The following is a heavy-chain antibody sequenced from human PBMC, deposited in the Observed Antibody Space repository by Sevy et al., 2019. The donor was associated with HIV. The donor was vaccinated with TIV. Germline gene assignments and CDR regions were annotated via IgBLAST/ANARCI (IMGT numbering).Heavy chain of an antibody. V-gene: IGHV3-49*03. Sequence: GGSLRLSCTASGFTFGDYAMSWFRQAPGKGLKWVGFIRSKAYGGTTEYAASVKGRFTISRDDSKSIAYLQMNSLKTEDTAVYYCTQDFWSGYPTVWGQGTLVTVSS. J-gene: IGHJ4*02. CDR1: GFTFGDYA. CDR2: IRSKAYGGTT. CDR3: TQDFWSGYPTV. D-gene: IGHD3-3*01.